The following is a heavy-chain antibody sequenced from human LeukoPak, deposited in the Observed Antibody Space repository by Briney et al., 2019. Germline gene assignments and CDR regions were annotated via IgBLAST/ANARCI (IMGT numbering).Heavy chain of an antibody. CDR3: ATEGGNYLTKLEY. Sequence: GTSLRLSCAASGFTLSSSGMHCVRQAPGKGLEWVAVIWHDGSNKYYADSVKGRFTISRDQSRNTLYLQMNSLRAEDTALYYCATEGGNYLTKLEYWGQGTPVTVSS. J-gene: IGHJ4*02. CDR1: GFTLSSSG. CDR2: IWHDGSNK. D-gene: IGHD1-26*01. V-gene: IGHV3-33*01.